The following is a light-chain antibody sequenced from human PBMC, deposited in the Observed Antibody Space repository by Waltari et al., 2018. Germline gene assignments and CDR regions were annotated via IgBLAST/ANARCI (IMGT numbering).Light chain of an antibody. CDR3: QSYDSRLSVVV. V-gene: IGLV1-40*01. CDR2: GNN. CDR1: SSNLGAGFD. J-gene: IGLJ2*01. Sequence: QSVLTQPPSLSGAPGQRVTLSCTGSSSNLGAGFDVHWYQHLPGTAPKPLIFGNNNRPSGVPDRFSASKSGASASLAITGLQSEDEAVYYCQSYDSRLSVVVFGGGTKLTVL.